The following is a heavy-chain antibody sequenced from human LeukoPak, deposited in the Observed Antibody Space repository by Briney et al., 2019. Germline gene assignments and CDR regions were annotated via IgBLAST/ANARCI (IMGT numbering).Heavy chain of an antibody. Sequence: GESPKISCKGSGYSFTSYWIGWVRQMPGKGLEWMGIIYPGDSDTRYSPSFQGQVTISADKSISTAYLQWSSRKASDTAMYYCARLPYYYDSSGLYDYWGQGTLVTVSS. CDR2: IYPGDSDT. J-gene: IGHJ4*02. D-gene: IGHD3-22*01. V-gene: IGHV5-51*01. CDR1: GYSFTSYW. CDR3: ARLPYYYDSSGLYDY.